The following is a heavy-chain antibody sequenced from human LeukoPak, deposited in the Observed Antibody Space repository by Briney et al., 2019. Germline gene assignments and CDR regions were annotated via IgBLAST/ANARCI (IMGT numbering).Heavy chain of an antibody. Sequence: GGSLRLSCAASGFTFSIYAMSWVRQARGKGLEGVSAISGSGGSTYYADSVKGRFTISRDNSKNTLYLQMNSLRAEDTAVYYCAKDRWYSRSWYDYWGQGTLVTVSS. CDR2: ISGSGGST. D-gene: IGHD6-13*01. CDR1: GFTFSIYA. CDR3: AKDRWYSRSWYDY. V-gene: IGHV3-23*01. J-gene: IGHJ4*02.